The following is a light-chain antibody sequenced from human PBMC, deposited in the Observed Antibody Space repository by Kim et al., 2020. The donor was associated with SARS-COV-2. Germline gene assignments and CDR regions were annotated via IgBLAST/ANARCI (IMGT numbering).Light chain of an antibody. CDR3: QQLGDSPRT. V-gene: IGKV3-20*01. CDR2: SAS. Sequence: EVVLTQSPGTLSLSPGERATLSCRASQSVSGKYLDGYQKKRGQAPRLLIYSASTRATGIPDRFSGSGSGTVFTLTINRLEPEDFAEYCCQQLGDSPRTFGQGTKVDIK. CDR1: QSVSGKY. J-gene: IGKJ1*01.